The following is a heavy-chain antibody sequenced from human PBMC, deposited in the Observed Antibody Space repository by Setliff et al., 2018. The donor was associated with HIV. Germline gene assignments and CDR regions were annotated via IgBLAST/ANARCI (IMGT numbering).Heavy chain of an antibody. CDR2: VYYSGST. Sequence: SETLSLTCAVYGGSFSDNYWSWIRQPPGKGLEWIGTVYYSGSTYYNPSLKSRVTISVDTSENQFSLKLSSVTAADTAVYYCARDGYSSSWYVISGSFDYWGQGILVTVSS. CDR3: ARDGYSSSWYVISGSFDY. CDR1: GGSFSDNY. J-gene: IGHJ4*02. V-gene: IGHV4-34*01. D-gene: IGHD6-13*01.